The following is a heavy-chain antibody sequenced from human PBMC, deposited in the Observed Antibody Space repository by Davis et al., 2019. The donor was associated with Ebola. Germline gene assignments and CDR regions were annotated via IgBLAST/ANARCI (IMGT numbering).Heavy chain of an antibody. J-gene: IGHJ4*02. CDR3: ARDRRYSSSSDY. V-gene: IGHV3-48*03. CDR1: GFTFSSYE. Sequence: GGSLRLSCAASGFTFSSYEMNWVRQTPGKGLEWVSYISSSGSTTYYGDSVKGRFTISRDNAKNSLDLQMNSLRAEDTAVYYCARDRRYSSSSDYWGQGTLVTVSS. CDR2: ISSSGSTT. D-gene: IGHD6-13*01.